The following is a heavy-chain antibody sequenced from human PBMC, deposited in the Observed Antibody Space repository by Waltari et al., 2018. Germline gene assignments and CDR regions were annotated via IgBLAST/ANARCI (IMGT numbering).Heavy chain of an antibody. D-gene: IGHD3-22*01. V-gene: IGHV1-69*08. Sequence: QVQLVQSGPEVRKPGSSVKVSCKASGVTLNSYTFSWVRLAPGKGLEWMGRTIPFFSAAHYAQKFQGRVTITADKSTNTAYMELRSLRSEDTALYYCASTDSGGSYSGPLDYWGQGTLVTVSS. CDR3: ASTDSGGSYSGPLDY. J-gene: IGHJ4*02. CDR2: TIPFFSAA. CDR1: GVTLNSYT.